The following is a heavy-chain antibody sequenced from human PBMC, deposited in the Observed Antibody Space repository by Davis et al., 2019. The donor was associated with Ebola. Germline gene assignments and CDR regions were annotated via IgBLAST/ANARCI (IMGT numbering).Heavy chain of an antibody. CDR2: IKQGGDER. Sequence: PGGSLRLSCAASGFTFSSYGMSWVRQAPGKGLEWVANIKQGGDERYYVDSVKGRFIISRDDAKNSLYLQMNSLRAEDTAVYYCVRVYSGSYDPWGQGTLVTVSS. CDR1: GFTFSSYG. V-gene: IGHV3-7*01. J-gene: IGHJ5*02. D-gene: IGHD5-12*01. CDR3: VRVYSGSYDP.